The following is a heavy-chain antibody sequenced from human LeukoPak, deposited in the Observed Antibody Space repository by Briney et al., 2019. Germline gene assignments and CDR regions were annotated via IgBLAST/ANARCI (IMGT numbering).Heavy chain of an antibody. Sequence: ASVKVSCKASGYTFTGYYMHWVRQAPGQGLEWMGWINPNSGGTNYAQKFQGRVTMTRDTSISTAYMELSRLRSDDTAVYYCATDPKNYDYYGMDVWGQGTTVTVSS. J-gene: IGHJ6*02. CDR1: GYTFTGYY. CDR2: INPNSGGT. V-gene: IGHV1-2*02. CDR3: ATDPKNYDYYGMDV.